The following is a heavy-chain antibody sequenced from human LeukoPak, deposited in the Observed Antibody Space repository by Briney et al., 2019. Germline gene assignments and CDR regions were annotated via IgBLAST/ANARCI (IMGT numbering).Heavy chain of an antibody. CDR1: GFTFSISW. CDR3: TTLHSWDIGVVVSATPDY. V-gene: IGHV3-15*01. Sequence: GGSLRLSCAASGFTFSISWMSWVRQAPGKGLEWLGRIKSKTDGGTTDYAAPVKGRFTISRDDSKNTLYLQMNSLKTEDTAVYYCTTLHSWDIGVVVSATPDYWGQGTLVTVSS. J-gene: IGHJ4*02. CDR2: IKSKTDGGTT. D-gene: IGHD2-15*01.